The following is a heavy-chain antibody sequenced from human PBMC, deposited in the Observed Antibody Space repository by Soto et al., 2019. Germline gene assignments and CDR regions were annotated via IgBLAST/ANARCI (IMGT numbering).Heavy chain of an antibody. D-gene: IGHD3-3*02. CDR2: IGPESGAT. CDR3: GRGRSGQIVIFY. Sequence: ASVKVSCQASGSTFTGHYIHWVRQAPEQGPEWIGEIGPESGATRYAEKFQGRVTMTLDTSITTVYMELKNLSPDDTAVYYCGRGRSGQIVIFYWGQGTPVTVSS. V-gene: IGHV1-2*02. CDR1: GSTFTGHY. J-gene: IGHJ4*02.